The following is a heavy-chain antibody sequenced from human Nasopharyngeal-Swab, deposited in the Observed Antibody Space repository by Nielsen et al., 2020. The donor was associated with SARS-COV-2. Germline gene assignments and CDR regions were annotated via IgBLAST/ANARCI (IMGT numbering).Heavy chain of an antibody. CDR3: AKDLTGYYAPLDQ. Sequence: GGSLRLSCAASGFTFASYAMNWVRQTPGKGLEWVSAVSGSGADTSYADSVKGRFTISRDNSKNTIYLHMNSLRAEDTAVYYCAKDLTGYYAPLDQWGQGTLVTVSS. V-gene: IGHV3-23*01. D-gene: IGHD3-9*01. CDR1: GFTFASYA. J-gene: IGHJ4*02. CDR2: VSGSGADT.